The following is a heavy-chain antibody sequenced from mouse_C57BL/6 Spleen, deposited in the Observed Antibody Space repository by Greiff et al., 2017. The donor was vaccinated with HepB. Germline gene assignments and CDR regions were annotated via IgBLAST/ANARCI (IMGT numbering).Heavy chain of an antibody. CDR1: GYTFTSYW. J-gene: IGHJ2*01. CDR2: IDPSDSYT. Sequence: QVQLQQPGAELVMPGASVKLSCKASGYTFTSYWMHWVKQRPGQGLEWIGEIDPSDSYTNYNQKFKGKSTLTVDKSSRTAYMQLSSLTSEDSAVYYCARSGSSYYFDYWGQGTTLTVSS. D-gene: IGHD1-1*01. CDR3: ARSGSSYYFDY. V-gene: IGHV1-69*01.